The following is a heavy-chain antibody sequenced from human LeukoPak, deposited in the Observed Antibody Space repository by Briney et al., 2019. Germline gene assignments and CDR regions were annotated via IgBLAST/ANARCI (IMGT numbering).Heavy chain of an antibody. CDR2: INRSGST. CDR1: GGSFSGYY. D-gene: IGHD2-2*01. J-gene: IGHJ4*02. CDR3: ARGRGYCSSTSCYWARGFDY. Sequence: SETLSLTCAVYGGSFSGYYWSWIRQPPGKGLEWIGEINRSGSTNYNPSLKGRVTISVDTSKNQFSLKLSSVTAADTAVYYCARGRGYCSSTSCYWARGFDYWGQGTLVTVSS. V-gene: IGHV4-34*01.